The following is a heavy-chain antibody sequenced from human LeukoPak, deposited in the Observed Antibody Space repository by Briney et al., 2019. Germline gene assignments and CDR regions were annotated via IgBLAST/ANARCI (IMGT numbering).Heavy chain of an antibody. D-gene: IGHD2-15*01. Sequence: GGSLRLSCAASGFTFSSYSMNWVRQAPGKGLEWVSSISSSSSYIYYADSVKGRFTISRDNAKNSLYLQMNSLRAEDTAVYYCAREDKDGYYYYYMDVWGKGTTVTVSS. V-gene: IGHV3-21*01. CDR1: GFTFSSYS. CDR2: ISSSSSYI. J-gene: IGHJ6*03. CDR3: AREDKDGYYYYYMDV.